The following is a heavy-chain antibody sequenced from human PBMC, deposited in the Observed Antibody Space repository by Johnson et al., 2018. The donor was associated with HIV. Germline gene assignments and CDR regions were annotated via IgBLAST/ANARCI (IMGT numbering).Heavy chain of an antibody. V-gene: IGHV3-30*04. CDR1: GFTFSNYA. CDR2: ISYDGSNK. J-gene: IGHJ3*02. Sequence: QVQLVESGGGVVQPGRSLRLSCAASGFTFSNYAVHWVRQAPGKGLEWVAVISYDGSNKYYADSVKGRFTISRDNSKNTLYLQMNSLRAEDTAVYYCAVGLNTDAFDIWGQGTMVTVSS. CDR3: AVGLNTDAFDI. D-gene: IGHD3/OR15-3a*01.